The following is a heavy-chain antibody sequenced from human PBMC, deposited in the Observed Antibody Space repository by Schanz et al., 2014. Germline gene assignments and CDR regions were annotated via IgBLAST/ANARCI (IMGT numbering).Heavy chain of an antibody. CDR2: ISDSGDTA. CDR1: GFSFSSYA. CDR3: AKDAPYPFDL. Sequence: EVQLLESGGGLVEPGGSLRLSCAASGFSFSSYAMGWVRQAPGKGLEWVSLISDSGDTAYYADSVKGRFTISRDNSKNTLYLQMNSLRPEDTAIYYCAKDAPYPFDLWGRGTLITVSS. J-gene: IGHJ2*01. V-gene: IGHV3-23*01.